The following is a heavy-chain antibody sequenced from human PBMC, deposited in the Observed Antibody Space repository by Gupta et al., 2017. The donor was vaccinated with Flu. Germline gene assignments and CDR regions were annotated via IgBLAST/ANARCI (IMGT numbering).Heavy chain of an antibody. D-gene: IGHD3-22*01. Sequence: GKGLEWVGRSRNKANSYTTEYAASVKGRFTISRDDSKNSLYLRMNSLKTEDTALYYCTRSIYDNSIHHPLQHWGQGTLVTVSS. CDR3: TRSIYDNSIHHPLQH. J-gene: IGHJ1*01. CDR2: SRNKANSYTT. V-gene: IGHV3-72*01.